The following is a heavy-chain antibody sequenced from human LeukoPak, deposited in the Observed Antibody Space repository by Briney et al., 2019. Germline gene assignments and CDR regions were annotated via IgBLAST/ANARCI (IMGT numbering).Heavy chain of an antibody. J-gene: IGHJ4*02. Sequence: PGGSLRLSCAASAGFTFSDYWMKWVRQAPGKGLQWVAIIKQDGREKLYVDSVKGRFTISRDNAKSSLYLQMNSLRAEDTAVYYCVSGIGRLPDHWGQGTLVTVSS. D-gene: IGHD6-19*01. V-gene: IGHV3-7*03. CDR2: IKQDGREK. CDR3: VSGIGRLPDH. CDR1: AGFTFSDYW.